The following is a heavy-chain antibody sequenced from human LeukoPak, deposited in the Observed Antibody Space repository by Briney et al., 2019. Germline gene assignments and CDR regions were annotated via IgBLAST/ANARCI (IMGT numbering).Heavy chain of an antibody. CDR3: ARDIWVGEFTGFFDY. D-gene: IGHD3-10*01. CDR2: IYSGGST. J-gene: IGHJ4*02. CDR1: ASIVTSNY. Sequence: GGSLRLSYAPSASIVTSNYMSWARQAPGNGLESVSVIYSGGSTYYADSVKGRFTISRDNSKMTLYLQMNTLRAEDTAIYYCARDIWVGEFTGFFDYWGQGTLVSVSS. V-gene: IGHV3-66*01.